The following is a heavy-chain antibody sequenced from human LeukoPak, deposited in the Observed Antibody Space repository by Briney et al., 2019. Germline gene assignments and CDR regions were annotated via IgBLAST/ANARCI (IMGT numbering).Heavy chain of an antibody. D-gene: IGHD5-24*01. CDR1: GYTFTAYY. V-gene: IGHV1-2*02. Sequence: VASVEVSCKASGYTFTAYYMHWVRQAPGQGLEWVGWINPNSGGTNDAQKFQGRVTMTRDTSISTAYMELSRLRSDDTAVYYCARTNGYSPTSSDYWGQGTLVTVSS. J-gene: IGHJ4*02. CDR2: INPNSGGT. CDR3: ARTNGYSPTSSDY.